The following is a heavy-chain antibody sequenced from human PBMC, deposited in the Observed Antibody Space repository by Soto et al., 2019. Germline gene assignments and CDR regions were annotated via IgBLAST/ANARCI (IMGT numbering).Heavy chain of an antibody. D-gene: IGHD2-2*02. CDR1: GGSISSYY. J-gene: IGHJ6*02. Sequence: KTSETLSLTCTVSGGSISSYYWSRIRQPPGKGLEWIGYIYYSGSTNYNPSLKSRVTISVDTSKNQFSLKLSSVTAADTAVYYCARFVRSCSGTTCYTRADVWGQGTTVTVSS. CDR3: ARFVRSCSGTTCYTRADV. V-gene: IGHV4-59*01. CDR2: IYYSGST.